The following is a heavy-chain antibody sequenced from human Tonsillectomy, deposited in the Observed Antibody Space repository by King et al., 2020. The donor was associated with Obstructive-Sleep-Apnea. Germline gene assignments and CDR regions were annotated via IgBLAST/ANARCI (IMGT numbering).Heavy chain of an antibody. V-gene: IGHV3-66*01. CDR3: ARKGPGIAAAGTGFDY. CDR1: GFTVSSNY. CDR2: IFSGGST. J-gene: IGHJ4*02. Sequence: EQLVQSGGGLVQPGGSLRLSCAASGFTVSSNYMSWVRQAPGKGLEWVSDIFSGGSTYYADSVKGRFTISRDNSKNTLYLQMNSLRAEDTAVYYCARKGPGIAAAGTGFDYWGQGTLVTVSS. D-gene: IGHD6-13*01.